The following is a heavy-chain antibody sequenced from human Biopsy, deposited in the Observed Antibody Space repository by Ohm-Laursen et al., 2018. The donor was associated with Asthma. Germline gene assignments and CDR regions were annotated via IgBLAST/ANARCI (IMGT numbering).Heavy chain of an antibody. D-gene: IGHD5-24*01. J-gene: IGHJ4*02. CDR1: GFTFSTYA. CDR2: ISYDGSNK. CDR3: ARDMNRDGWYFDY. V-gene: IGHV3-30-3*01. Sequence: SLRLSCAASGFTFSTYAMHWVRQAPGKGLEWVAVISYDGSNKYYADSVKGRFTISRDNSKNTLYLQMSSLRGDDTAVYYCARDMNRDGWYFDYWSQGTLVTVSS.